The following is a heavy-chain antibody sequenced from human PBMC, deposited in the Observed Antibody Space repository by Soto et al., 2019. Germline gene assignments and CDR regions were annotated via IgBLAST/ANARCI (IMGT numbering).Heavy chain of an antibody. CDR2: IIPLFGTT. Sequence: QVHLVQSGAEVKKPGSSVKVSCRASGGTFNTYGFTWLRQAPGQGLEWMGGIIPLFGTTTYAQNFQGRVTITADQSTTTDYMEMSGLTSEDTAVYFCARGGELAGWMPFDSWGQGTLVTVSS. J-gene: IGHJ4*02. D-gene: IGHD6-19*01. CDR3: ARGGELAGWMPFDS. V-gene: IGHV1-69*01. CDR1: GGTFNTYG.